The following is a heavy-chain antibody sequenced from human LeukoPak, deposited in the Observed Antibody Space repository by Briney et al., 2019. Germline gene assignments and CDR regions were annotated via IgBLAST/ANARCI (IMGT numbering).Heavy chain of an antibody. CDR3: ARGVEGYYGSGSYYY. CDR2: INHSGST. V-gene: IGHV4-34*01. D-gene: IGHD3-10*01. Sequence: SETLSLTCAVYGGSFSGYYWSWIRQPPGKGLEWIGEINHSGSTNYNPSLKSRVTISVDTSKNQFSLKLSSVTAADTAVYYCARGVEGYYGSGSYYYWGQGTLVTASS. CDR1: GGSFSGYY. J-gene: IGHJ4*02.